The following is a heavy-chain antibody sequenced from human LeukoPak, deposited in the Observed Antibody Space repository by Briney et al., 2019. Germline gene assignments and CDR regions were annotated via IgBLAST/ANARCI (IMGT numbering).Heavy chain of an antibody. J-gene: IGHJ4*02. CDR1: GFTFDDYA. Sequence: GGSLRLSCAATGFTFDDYAMHWVRQAPGKGLEWVSLISWDGGSTYYADSVKGRFTISRDNSKNSLYLQMNSLRAEDTALYYCAKGGTGTSLFFDYWGQGTLVTVSS. D-gene: IGHD1-7*01. CDR2: ISWDGGST. V-gene: IGHV3-43D*03. CDR3: AKGGTGTSLFFDY.